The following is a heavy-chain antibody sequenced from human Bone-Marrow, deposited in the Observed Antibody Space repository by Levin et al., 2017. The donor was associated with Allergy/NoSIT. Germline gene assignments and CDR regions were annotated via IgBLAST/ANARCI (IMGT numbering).Heavy chain of an antibody. CDR3: ARVYLPRGVYYMDV. J-gene: IGHJ6*03. CDR2: IYTSGST. CDR1: GASISSSNYY. Sequence: SQTLSLTCTVSGASISSSNYYWSWIRQPAGKGLEWIGRIYTSGSTSYNPSLKSRVTISLDTSTNQFSLNLTSVTAADTAVYYCARVYLPRGVYYMDVWGKGTTVTVPS. V-gene: IGHV4-61*02. D-gene: IGHD2/OR15-2a*01.